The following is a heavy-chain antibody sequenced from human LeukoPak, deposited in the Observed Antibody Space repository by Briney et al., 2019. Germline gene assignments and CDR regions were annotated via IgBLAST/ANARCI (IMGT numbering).Heavy chain of an antibody. J-gene: IGHJ4*02. Sequence: PSETLSLTCTVSGNSISSGGNYWSWIRQPAGKGLEWIGRIYTSGSTNYNPSLKSRVTISGDTSKNQFSLRLSSVTAADTAVYYCARGPVLDFWGQGTLVTVSS. CDR2: IYTSGST. CDR3: ARGPVLDF. CDR1: GNSISSGGNY. V-gene: IGHV4-61*02. D-gene: IGHD3-3*01.